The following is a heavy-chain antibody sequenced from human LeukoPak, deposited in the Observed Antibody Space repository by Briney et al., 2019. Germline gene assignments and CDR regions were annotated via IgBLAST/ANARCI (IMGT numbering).Heavy chain of an antibody. CDR1: GFTFSSYW. Sequence: GGCLRLSCVASGFTFSSYWMHWVRRTPGKGVVWGSRILSDGSTTNYADSVKGRFTISRDNAKNTLYRQMNSLRVEDTAMYYCARVYSSSFVFDYWGQGTLVTVSS. CDR3: ARVYSSSFVFDY. J-gene: IGHJ4*02. CDR2: ILSDGSTT. V-gene: IGHV3-74*01. D-gene: IGHD6-6*01.